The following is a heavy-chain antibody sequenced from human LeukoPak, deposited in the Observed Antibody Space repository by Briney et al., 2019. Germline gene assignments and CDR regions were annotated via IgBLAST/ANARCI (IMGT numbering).Heavy chain of an antibody. CDR2: TIPIFGTA. D-gene: IGHD6-13*01. V-gene: IGHV1-69*05. CDR1: GGTFSSYA. CDR3: ARASSGYSSIWRSGGAFDI. J-gene: IGHJ3*02. Sequence: GSSVKVSCKASGGTFSSYAISWVRQAPGQGLEWMGGTIPIFGTANYAQKFQGRVTITTDESTSTAYMELSSLRSEDTAVYYCARASSGYSSIWRSGGAFDIWGQGTMVTVSS.